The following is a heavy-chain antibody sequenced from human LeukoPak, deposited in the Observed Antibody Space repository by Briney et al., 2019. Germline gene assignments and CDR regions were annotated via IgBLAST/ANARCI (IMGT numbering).Heavy chain of an antibody. CDR1: CG. D-gene: IGHD3-16*01. CDR3: ARRSEFGVLYYMDI. CDR2: LSGSSGTI. Sequence: CGMNWVRQAPGKGLEWVSYLSGSSGTIYYADSVKGRFTISRDNAKNSLYLQMNSLRAEDTAVYYCARRSEFGVLYYMDIWGKGTTVTVSS. J-gene: IGHJ6*03. V-gene: IGHV3-48*01.